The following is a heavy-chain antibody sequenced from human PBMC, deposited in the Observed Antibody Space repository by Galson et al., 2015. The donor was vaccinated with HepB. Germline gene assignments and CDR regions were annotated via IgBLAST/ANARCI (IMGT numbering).Heavy chain of an antibody. Sequence: SLRLSCAASGFTVSSNYMSWVRQAPGKGLEWVSLIYSGGTTYYADSVKGRFTISRENSKNTVYLQMNGLRAEDTAVYYCARVGYTSGWYRSWGQGTLVTVSS. CDR2: IYSGGTT. CDR1: GFTVSSNY. D-gene: IGHD6-19*01. CDR3: ARVGYTSGWYRS. V-gene: IGHV3-53*01. J-gene: IGHJ5*02.